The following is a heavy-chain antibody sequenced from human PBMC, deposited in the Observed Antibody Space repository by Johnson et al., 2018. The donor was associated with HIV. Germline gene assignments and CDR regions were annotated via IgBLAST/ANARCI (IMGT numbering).Heavy chain of an antibody. CDR2: IKQDGSEK. J-gene: IGHJ3*01. D-gene: IGHD1-26*01. Sequence: VQLVESGGNLVQPGGSLRLSCAASGFTFSSYWMSWVRQAPGKGLEWVANIKQDGSEKYYVDSLKGRFPISRDNVKKSLFLQMNGLRADDTAVYYCARDRVYSGSYYSGAFDVWGQGAMVTVSS. V-gene: IGHV3-7*05. CDR1: GFTFSSYW. CDR3: ARDRVYSGSYYSGAFDV.